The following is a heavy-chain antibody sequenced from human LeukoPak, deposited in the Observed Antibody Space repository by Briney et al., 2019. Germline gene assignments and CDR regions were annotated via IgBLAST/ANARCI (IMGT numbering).Heavy chain of an antibody. CDR2: IKCKTDGGTT. V-gene: IGHV3-15*01. CDR3: ATDLRGRGPNPLSSRIDD. CDR1: GFTFSYAW. D-gene: IGHD2/OR15-2a*01. J-gene: IGHJ4*02. Sequence: PGGSLRLSCAASGFTFSYAWMSWVRQAPGIGLEWVGRIKCKTDGGTTDYAAPVRGRFTISRDDSKNTLYLQMNSLKSEDAAVYYCATDLRGRGPNPLSSRIDDWGQGTLVTVSS.